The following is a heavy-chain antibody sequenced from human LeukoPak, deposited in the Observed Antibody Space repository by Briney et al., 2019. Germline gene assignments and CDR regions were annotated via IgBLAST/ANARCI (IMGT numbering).Heavy chain of an antibody. CDR3: ATVPWSNSGGWYDEFRFDY. CDR1: GYTLTELS. CDR2: FDPEDGET. V-gene: IGHV1-24*01. D-gene: IGHD6-19*01. Sequence: SVKVSCKVSGYTLTELSMHWVRQAPGKGLEWMGGFDPEDGETICAQKFQGRVTMTEDTSTDTAYMELSSLRSEDTAVYYCATVPWSNSGGWYDEFRFDYWGQGTLVTVSS. J-gene: IGHJ4*02.